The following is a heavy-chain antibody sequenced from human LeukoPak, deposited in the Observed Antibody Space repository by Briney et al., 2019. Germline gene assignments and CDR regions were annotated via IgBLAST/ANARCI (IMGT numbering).Heavy chain of an antibody. Sequence: PSETLSLTCTVSGGSLSSYYWSWLRQPPGKGLEGIGYIYYSGRTNYNPSLKSRVTISVDTSKNQFSLKRSSVTAADTAVYYFARDGGQWELGPRNWFDPWGQGTLVTVSS. CDR3: ARDGGQWELGPRNWFDP. J-gene: IGHJ5*02. D-gene: IGHD1-26*01. CDR2: IYYSGRT. CDR1: GGSLSSYY. V-gene: IGHV4-59*01.